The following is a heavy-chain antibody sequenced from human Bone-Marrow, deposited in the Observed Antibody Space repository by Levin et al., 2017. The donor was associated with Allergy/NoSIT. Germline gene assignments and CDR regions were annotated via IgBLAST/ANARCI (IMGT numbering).Heavy chain of an antibody. CDR2: IAYDESNR. Sequence: RPGGSLRLSCSVSGFNLNLFGMHWVRQAPGKGLEWVAVIAYDESNRYYADSVKGRFTISRDTSKNMLYLQMDSLRPEDTAVYYCAKERVRGFPIPDYWGQGTLVAVS. CDR1: GFNLNLFG. D-gene: IGHD3-10*01. J-gene: IGHJ4*02. CDR3: AKERVRGFPIPDY. V-gene: IGHV3-30*18.